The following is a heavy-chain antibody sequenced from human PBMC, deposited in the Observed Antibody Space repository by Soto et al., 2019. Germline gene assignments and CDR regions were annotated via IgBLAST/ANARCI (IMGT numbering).Heavy chain of an antibody. CDR1: SDSVSSSSYT. D-gene: IGHD1-26*01. V-gene: IGHV4-39*01. CDR3: ARLSGSYNDRYFDS. J-gene: IGHJ4*02. CDR2: IYSSGST. Sequence: PSETLSLTCTVSSDSVSSSSYTWGWIRQPPGKGPEWIGSIYSSGSTYYNPSLNSRVTVSVDTSNNQFSLKVRSVTAADTAVYYCARLSGSYNDRYFDSWGQGTLVT.